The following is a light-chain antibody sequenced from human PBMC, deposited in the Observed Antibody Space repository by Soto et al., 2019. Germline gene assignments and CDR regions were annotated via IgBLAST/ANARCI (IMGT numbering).Light chain of an antibody. CDR2: GAS. CDR3: QQYYTWPIT. J-gene: IGKJ4*01. CDR1: QGVGRK. Sequence: ELGLPQSQAPLSGAQGERVTFSCRASQGVGRKLAWYQHKPGQAPRLLISGASTGATGIPARFSGSGSGTEFTLTISSLQSEDCAVYYCQQYYTWPITFGGGTKVEIK. V-gene: IGKV3-15*01.